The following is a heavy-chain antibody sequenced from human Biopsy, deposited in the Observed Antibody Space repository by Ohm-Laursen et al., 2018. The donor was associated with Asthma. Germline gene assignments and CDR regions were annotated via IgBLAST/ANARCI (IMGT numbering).Heavy chain of an antibody. V-gene: IGHV3-30*18. Sequence: SLRLSCAASGFSFNSYGMHWVRQAPGKGLEWVAVISYDGSNKYYADSVKGRFTISRDNSKNTLYLQMNSLRAEDTAVYYCAKESGSNYALDIWGQGTMVTVSS. CDR2: ISYDGSNK. J-gene: IGHJ3*02. D-gene: IGHD1-1*01. CDR1: GFSFNSYG. CDR3: AKESGSNYALDI.